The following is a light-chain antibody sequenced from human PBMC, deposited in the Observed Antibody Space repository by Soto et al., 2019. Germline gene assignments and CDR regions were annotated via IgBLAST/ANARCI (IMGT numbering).Light chain of an antibody. CDR2: AAS. V-gene: IGKV1-39*01. J-gene: IGKJ1*01. CDR3: QQSYSSPPT. CDR1: QSISNH. Sequence: DIQMTQSESSLSASVEDRVIITSRASQSISNHLNWYQQKPGKAPKLLIFAASSLQSGVPSRFSGSRSGPDFTLTISSLQPEDFATYYCQQSYSSPPTFGQGTKVDIK.